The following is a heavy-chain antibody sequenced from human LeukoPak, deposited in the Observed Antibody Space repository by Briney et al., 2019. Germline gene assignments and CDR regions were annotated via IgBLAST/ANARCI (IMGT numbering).Heavy chain of an antibody. CDR1: GYTFAGYY. CDR3: ARDLRPHYYDSSGYGCFGS. D-gene: IGHD3-22*01. V-gene: IGHV1-2*02. Sequence: ASVKVSCKASGYTFAGYYMHWVRQAPGQGLEWMGWINPNSGGTNYAQKFQGRVTMTRDTSISTAYMELSRLRSDDTAVYYCARDLRPHYYDSSGYGCFGSWGQGTLVTVSS. J-gene: IGHJ5*02. CDR2: INPNSGGT.